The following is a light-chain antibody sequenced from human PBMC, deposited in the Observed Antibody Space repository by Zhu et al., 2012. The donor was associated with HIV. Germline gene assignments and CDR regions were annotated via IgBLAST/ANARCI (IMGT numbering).Light chain of an antibody. V-gene: IGKV3-15*01. CDR1: QSIGTN. CDR2: DAF. CDR3: QQYDNWPPLT. J-gene: IGKJ4*01. Sequence: EIVMTQSPVTLSVSPGERATLSCRASQSIGTNLAWYQQKPGQAPRLLIYDAFTRATGIPARFSGSGSGTEFSLTISSLQSEDFAVYYCQQYDNWPPLTFGGGTK.